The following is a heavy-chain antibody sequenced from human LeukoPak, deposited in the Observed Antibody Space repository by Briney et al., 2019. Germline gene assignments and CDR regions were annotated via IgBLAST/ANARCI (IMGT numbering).Heavy chain of an antibody. V-gene: IGHV3-30*02. CDR1: EFTFNNNG. Sequence: GGSLRLSCAASEFTFNNNGMHWVRQAPGKGLEWVAYIRYDGSNKYYADSVKGRFTISRDNSKNTLFLQMDSLRAEDTAVYHCAKDMRYGSQNYIDYWGQGTLVTVSS. J-gene: IGHJ4*02. CDR3: AKDMRYGSQNYIDY. D-gene: IGHD2-15*01. CDR2: IRYDGSNK.